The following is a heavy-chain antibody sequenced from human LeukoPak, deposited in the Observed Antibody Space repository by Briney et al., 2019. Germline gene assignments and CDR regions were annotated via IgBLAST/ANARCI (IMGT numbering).Heavy chain of an antibody. CDR3: ARRDCSSSTVCGWFDP. D-gene: IGHD2-2*01. Sequence: ASVKVSCTASVYTFTGYYIHWVRQAPGQGLAWMGIINPSGGSASPAQKFQGRVTMTGDTSTSTVYMELSSLTSEDTAVYYCARRDCSSSTVCGWFDPWGQGTLVTVSS. CDR2: INPSGGSA. J-gene: IGHJ5*02. CDR1: VYTFTGYY. V-gene: IGHV1-46*01.